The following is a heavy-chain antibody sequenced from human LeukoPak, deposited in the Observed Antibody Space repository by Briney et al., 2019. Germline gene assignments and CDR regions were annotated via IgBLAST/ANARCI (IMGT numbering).Heavy chain of an antibody. CDR2: INWNGGST. V-gene: IGHV3-20*04. J-gene: IGHJ6*03. D-gene: IGHD3-10*01. CDR1: GFTFDDYA. Sequence: GGSLRLSCAASGFTFDDYAMHWVRQAPGKGLEWVSGINWNGGSTGYADSVKGRFTISRDNAKNSLYLQMNSLRAEDTALYYCAREAYYYGSGSYYTHYYYYYMDVWGKGTTVTVSS. CDR3: AREAYYYGSGSYYTHYYYYYMDV.